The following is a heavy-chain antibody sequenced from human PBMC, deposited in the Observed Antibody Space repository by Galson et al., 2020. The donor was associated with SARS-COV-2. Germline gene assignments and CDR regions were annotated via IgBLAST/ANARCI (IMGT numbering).Heavy chain of an antibody. CDR3: ARDTFEDYYYYGMDV. CDR2: MNPNSGNT. Sequence: ASVKVSCKASGYTFTSYDIYWVRQATGQGLEWMGWMNPNSGNTGYAQKFQGRVTMTRNTSISTAYMELSSLRSEDTAVYYCARDTFEDYYYYGMDVWGQGTTVTVSS. D-gene: IGHD2-2*02. J-gene: IGHJ6*01. CDR1: GYTFTSYD. V-gene: IGHV1-8*01.